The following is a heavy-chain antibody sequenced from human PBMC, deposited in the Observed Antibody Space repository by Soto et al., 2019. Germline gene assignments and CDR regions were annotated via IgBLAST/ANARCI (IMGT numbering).Heavy chain of an antibody. D-gene: IGHD3-10*01. CDR1: GFTFSGYG. J-gene: IGHJ4*02. CDR2: IPYDGNNK. CDR3: AKEGYYGSGPDY. Sequence: QVQLVESGGGVVQPGRSLRLSCAASGFTFSGYGMHWVRQAPGKGLEWVAAIPYDGNNKYYADSVKGRFTISRDNSKNTQYLQMNSLRAEDTAVYYCAKEGYYGSGPDYWGQGTLVTVSS. V-gene: IGHV3-30*18.